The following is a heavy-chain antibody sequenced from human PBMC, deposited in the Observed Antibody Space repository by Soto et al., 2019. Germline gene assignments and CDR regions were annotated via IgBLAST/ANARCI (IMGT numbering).Heavy chain of an antibody. Sequence: QLQLQESGSGLVKPSQTLSLTCTVSGGSITKTTYSWNWIRQPPGKGLEWIGNVYHRGRTNYNPSLKSRVTISADTSRNEFSLRLDSVTAAATAMYYCARAYYSYYADALDIWGQGTMVTVSS. CDR1: GGSITKTTYS. CDR2: VYHRGRT. D-gene: IGHD4-4*01. J-gene: IGHJ3*02. CDR3: ARAYYSYYADALDI. V-gene: IGHV4-30-2*01.